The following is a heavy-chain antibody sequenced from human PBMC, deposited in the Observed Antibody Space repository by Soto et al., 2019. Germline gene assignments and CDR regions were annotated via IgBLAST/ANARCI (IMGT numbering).Heavy chain of an antibody. CDR2: IYPGDSDT. V-gene: IGHV5-51*01. Sequence: GESLKISCKGSGYSFTNYWIAWVRQMPGKGLEWMGIIYPGDSDTRYSPSFQGQVSISADKSISTAYLQWSSLKASDTAMYYCARLASYSSSGDYGMDVWGQGTTVTVSS. CDR3: ARLASYSSSGDYGMDV. J-gene: IGHJ6*02. D-gene: IGHD6-13*01. CDR1: GYSFTNYW.